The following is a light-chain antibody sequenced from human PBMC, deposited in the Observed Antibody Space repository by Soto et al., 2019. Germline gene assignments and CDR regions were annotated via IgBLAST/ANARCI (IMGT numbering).Light chain of an antibody. Sequence: QSALNQPASVSGSPGQSITISCTGTSSDVGGYNYVSWYQQHPGKAPKLMIYDVSNRPSGISNRFSGSKSGNTASLTISGLQAEDEADYYCSSSTSSSTPFYVFGTGTKVTVL. CDR3: SSSTSSSTPFYV. CDR1: SSDVGGYNY. CDR2: DVS. J-gene: IGLJ1*01. V-gene: IGLV2-14*01.